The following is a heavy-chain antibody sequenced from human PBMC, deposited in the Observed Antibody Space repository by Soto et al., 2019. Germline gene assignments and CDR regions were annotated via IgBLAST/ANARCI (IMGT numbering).Heavy chain of an antibody. J-gene: IGHJ5*02. CDR2: IWTNGGT. CDR3: ARAEVDMPTP. Sequence: PGGSLRLSCAASGFSVTASYMIWVRQAPGKRLEFVSVIWTNGGTLYADSVKGRFILSRDNSMNTVYLQMNSLRVEDTAVYYCARAEVDMPTPWGQGTLVTVSS. CDR1: GFSVTASY. D-gene: IGHD2-15*01. V-gene: IGHV3-66*01.